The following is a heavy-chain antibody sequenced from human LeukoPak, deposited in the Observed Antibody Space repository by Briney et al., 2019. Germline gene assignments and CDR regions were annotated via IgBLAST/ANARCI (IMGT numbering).Heavy chain of an antibody. CDR3: ARVVYSGSWGYFDY. Sequence: SETLSLTCTVSGGSMSTYYWSWIRQSPGKGLEWIGYIYYSGSTSYNPSLKSRLTISIDTSKTQFYLKLSSVTAADTAVYYYARVVYSGSWGYFDYWGQGILVTVSS. CDR1: GGSMSTYY. D-gene: IGHD3-10*01. CDR2: IYYSGST. J-gene: IGHJ4*02. V-gene: IGHV4-59*01.